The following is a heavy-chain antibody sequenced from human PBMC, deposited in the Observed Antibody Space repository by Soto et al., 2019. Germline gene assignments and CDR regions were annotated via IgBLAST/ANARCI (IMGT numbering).Heavy chain of an antibody. V-gene: IGHV4-34*01. CDR2: INHSGST. Sequence: SETLSLTCAVYGGSFSGYYWSWIRQPPGKGLEWIGEINHSGSTNYNPSLKSRVTISVDTSKNQFSLKLSSVTAADTAVYYCARARYYYYGMDVWGQGTTVTVSS. CDR1: GGSFSGYY. J-gene: IGHJ6*02. CDR3: ARARYYYYGMDV.